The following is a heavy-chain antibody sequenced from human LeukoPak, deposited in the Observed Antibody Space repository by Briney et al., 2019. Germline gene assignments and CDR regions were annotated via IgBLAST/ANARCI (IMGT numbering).Heavy chain of an antibody. CDR2: ISSSPINI. J-gene: IGHJ5*02. D-gene: IGHD1-1*01. CDR3: ARGSADDDDKWIDP. Sequence: GGSLRLSCAASGFTFSDYGMNWVRQAPGKGLEWVSYISSSPINIYYADSVRGRFTISRDNAKNSVLLQMNSLRAEDTAVYYCARGSADDDDKWIDPWGQGTLVTVSS. V-gene: IGHV3-48*03. CDR1: GFTFSDYG.